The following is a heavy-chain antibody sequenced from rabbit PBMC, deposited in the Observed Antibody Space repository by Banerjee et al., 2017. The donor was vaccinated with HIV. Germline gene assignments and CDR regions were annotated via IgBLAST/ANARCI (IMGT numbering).Heavy chain of an antibody. CDR1: GFSFSSSYY. J-gene: IGHJ3*01. Sequence: QSLEEFGGDLVKPGASLTLTCTASGFSFSSSYYMCWVRQAPGKGLEWIACIYAGSSGSTYYASWAKGRFTISKTSSTTVTLQMTSLTAADTATYFCARDHSLWEIFYITTTGRLDLWGQGTLVTVS. V-gene: IGHV1S40*01. D-gene: IGHD7-1*01. CDR2: IYAGSSGST. CDR3: ARDHSLWEIFYITTTGRLDL.